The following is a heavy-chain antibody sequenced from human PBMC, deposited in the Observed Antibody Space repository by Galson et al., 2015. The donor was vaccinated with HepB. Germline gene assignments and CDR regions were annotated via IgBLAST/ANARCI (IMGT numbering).Heavy chain of an antibody. Sequence: SLRLSCAASGFTFSSYGMHWVRQAPGKGLEWVAVISYDGSNKYYADSVKGRFTISRDNSKNTLYLQMNSLRAEDTAVYYCAEGIAGAGTGADYWGRGTLVTVSS. J-gene: IGHJ4*02. CDR2: ISYDGSNK. CDR3: AEGIAGAGTGADY. D-gene: IGHD6-19*01. V-gene: IGHV3-30*18. CDR1: GFTFSSYG.